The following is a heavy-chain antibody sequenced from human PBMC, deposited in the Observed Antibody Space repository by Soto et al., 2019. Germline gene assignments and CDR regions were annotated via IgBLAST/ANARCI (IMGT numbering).Heavy chain of an antibody. CDR1: GLTFSSYA. CDR2: ISGSGGST. Sequence: EVQLLESGGGLVQPGGSLRLSCAASGLTFSSYAMSWVRQAPGKGLEWVSVISGSGGSTYYADSVKGRFTISRDNSTNTLYLQMNSLRAEDTAVYYCAKRSSGNWFDPWGQGTLVTVSS. J-gene: IGHJ5*02. D-gene: IGHD3-10*01. V-gene: IGHV3-23*01. CDR3: AKRSSGNWFDP.